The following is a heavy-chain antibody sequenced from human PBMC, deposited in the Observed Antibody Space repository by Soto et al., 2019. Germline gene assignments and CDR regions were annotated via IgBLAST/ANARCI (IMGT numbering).Heavy chain of an antibody. J-gene: IGHJ6*02. CDR1: GFTFSSYG. CDR2: IWYDGSNK. V-gene: IGHV3-33*01. CDR3: ARDLGISWFGEPRYEDYYYGMDV. Sequence: GGSLRLSCAASGFTFSSYGMHWVRQAPGKGLEWVAVIWYDGSNKYYADSVKGRFTISRDNSKNTLYLQMNSLRAEDTAVYYCARDLGISWFGEPRYEDYYYGMDVWGQGTTVTVSS. D-gene: IGHD3-10*01.